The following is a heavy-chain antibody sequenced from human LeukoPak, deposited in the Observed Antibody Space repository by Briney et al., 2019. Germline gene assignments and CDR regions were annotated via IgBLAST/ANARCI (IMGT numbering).Heavy chain of an antibody. CDR2: IYTSGSI. Sequence: PSETLSLTCTVSGGSISSYYWSWIRQPPGKGLEWIGYIYTSGSINYNPSLKSRVTISVDTSKNQFSLKLSSVTAADTAVYYCATGATQVPYYFDYWGQGTLVTVSS. J-gene: IGHJ4*02. CDR3: ATGATQVPYYFDY. V-gene: IGHV4-4*09. D-gene: IGHD1-26*01. CDR1: GGSISSYY.